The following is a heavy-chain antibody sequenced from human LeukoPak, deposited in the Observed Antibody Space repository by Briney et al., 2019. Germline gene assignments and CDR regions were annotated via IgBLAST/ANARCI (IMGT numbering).Heavy chain of an antibody. CDR1: HLNLSQYA. Sequence: PGWALTLSREASHLNLSQYALHWLRQAPGTGREGVAIISDNVRSKFSAGSVKGRFTISRDNSKSTLFLQMNSLRAEDTAVYYCAKDLEGDYVIGYWGQGTLVTVSS. D-gene: IGHD4-17*01. CDR2: ISDNVRSK. CDR3: AKDLEGDYVIGY. J-gene: IGHJ4*02. V-gene: IGHV3-30*04.